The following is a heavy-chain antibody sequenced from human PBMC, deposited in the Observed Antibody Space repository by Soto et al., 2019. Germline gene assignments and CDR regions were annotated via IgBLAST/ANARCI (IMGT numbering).Heavy chain of an antibody. J-gene: IGHJ5*02. CDR3: ARVFYDGSGLQPKTNWFDP. D-gene: IGHD3-22*01. CDR1: GGSISSGGYY. CDR2: IYYSGST. Sequence: SETLSLTCTVSGGSISSGGYYWSWIRQHPGKGLEWIGYIYYSGSTYYNPSLKSRVTISVDTSKNQFSLKLSSVTAADTAVYYCARVFYDGSGLQPKTNWFDPWGQGTLVTVSS. V-gene: IGHV4-31*03.